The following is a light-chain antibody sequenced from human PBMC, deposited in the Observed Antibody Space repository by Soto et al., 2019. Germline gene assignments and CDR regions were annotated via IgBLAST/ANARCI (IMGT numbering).Light chain of an antibody. V-gene: IGKV3-15*01. J-gene: IGKJ2*01. Sequence: EIVMTQSPATLSVSPGERATLSCRASQSVSSNLAWYQQKPGQAPRLLIYGASTRATGIPARFSGSGSGTEFTLTISSLQSEDFAVYYCQQYNNGPPYTVGQGTKLEIK. CDR2: GAS. CDR1: QSVSSN. CDR3: QQYNNGPPYT.